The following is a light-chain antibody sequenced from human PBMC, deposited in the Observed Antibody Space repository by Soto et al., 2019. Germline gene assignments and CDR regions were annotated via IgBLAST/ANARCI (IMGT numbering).Light chain of an antibody. V-gene: IGKV3-15*01. CDR3: QQYNSWPYT. CDR1: QSVSSS. Sequence: EIVMTQSPGTLSVSPGERATLSCRASQSVSSSLDWYQQKPGQAPGLLIYRASTRATDIPARFSGSGSGTEFTLTISSLRSEDFAVYYCQQYNSWPYTFGQGTKLEIK. CDR2: RAS. J-gene: IGKJ2*01.